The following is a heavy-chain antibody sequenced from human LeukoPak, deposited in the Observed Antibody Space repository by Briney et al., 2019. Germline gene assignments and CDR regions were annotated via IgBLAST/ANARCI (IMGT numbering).Heavy chain of an antibody. V-gene: IGHV1-8*03. CDR1: GYTFTSYD. D-gene: IGHD3-9*01. CDR3: ATGLRYFDWFGY. Sequence: ASVKVSCKASGYTFTSYDINWVRQATGQGLEWMGWMNPNSGNTGYAQKFQGRVTITRNTSISTAYMELSSLRSEDTAVYYCATGLRYFDWFGYWGQGTLVTVSS. J-gene: IGHJ4*02. CDR2: MNPNSGNT.